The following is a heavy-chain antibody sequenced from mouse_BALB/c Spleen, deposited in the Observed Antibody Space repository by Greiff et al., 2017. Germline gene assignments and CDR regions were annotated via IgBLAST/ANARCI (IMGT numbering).Heavy chain of an antibody. Sequence: DVQLVESGGGLVQPGGSLRLSCATSGFTFTDYYMSWVRQPPGKALEWLGFISNKANGYTTEYSASVKGRFTISRDNSQSILYLQMNTLRAEDSATYYCAREGGIYYSNYEAMDYWGQGTSVTVSA. CDR3: AREGGIYYSNYEAMDY. V-gene: IGHV7-3*02. J-gene: IGHJ4*01. CDR1: GFTFTDYY. CDR2: ISNKANGYTT. D-gene: IGHD2-5*01.